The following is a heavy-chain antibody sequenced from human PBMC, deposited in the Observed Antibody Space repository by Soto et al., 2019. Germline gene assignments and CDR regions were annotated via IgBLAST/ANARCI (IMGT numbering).Heavy chain of an antibody. J-gene: IGHJ5*02. V-gene: IGHV3-48*02. CDR1: GFTFSSYS. CDR3: ARTLGHSSGWYELNWFDP. CDR2: ISSSSSTI. Sequence: GGSLRLSCAASGFTFSSYSMNWDRQAPGKGLEWVSYISSSSSTIYYADSVKGRFTISRDNAKNSLYLQMNSLRDEDTAVYYCARTLGHSSGWYELNWFDPWGQGTLVTVSS. D-gene: IGHD6-19*01.